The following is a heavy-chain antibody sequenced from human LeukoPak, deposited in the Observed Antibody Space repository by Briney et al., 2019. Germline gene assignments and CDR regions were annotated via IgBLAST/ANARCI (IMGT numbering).Heavy chain of an antibody. CDR3: AREYYYDSSGYYFDY. D-gene: IGHD3-22*01. Sequence: SETLSLTCTVSGGSISSGDYYWSWIRQPPGEGLVWIGYIYYSGSTYYNPSLKSRVTISVDTSKNQFSLKLSSVNAADTAVYYCAREYYYDSSGYYFDYWGQGTLVTVSS. CDR2: IYYSGST. CDR1: GGSISSGDYY. J-gene: IGHJ4*02. V-gene: IGHV4-30-4*08.